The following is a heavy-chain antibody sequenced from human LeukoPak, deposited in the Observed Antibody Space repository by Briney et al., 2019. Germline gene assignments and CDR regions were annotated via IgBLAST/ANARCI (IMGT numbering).Heavy chain of an antibody. CDR3: AREDRYCSGGSCYSYYMDV. V-gene: IGHV1-2*02. J-gene: IGHJ6*03. CDR1: GYTFTSYG. D-gene: IGHD2-15*01. Sequence: ASVKVSCKASGYTFTSYGISWVRQAPGQGLEWMGWINPNSGGTNYAQKFQGRVTMTRDTSISTAYMELSRLRSDDTAVYYCAREDRYCSGGSCYSYYMDVWGKGTTVTISS. CDR2: INPNSGGT.